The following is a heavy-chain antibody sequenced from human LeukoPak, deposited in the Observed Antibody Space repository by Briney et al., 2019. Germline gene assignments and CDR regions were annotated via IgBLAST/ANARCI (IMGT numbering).Heavy chain of an antibody. CDR3: AKLAAAGTAHYYFDY. Sequence: GASVKVSCKASGYTFTSYHMRWVRKAPGQGLEIMGIINPSGGSTTYAQKFQGRVTMTRDTSTSTVYMELSSLRSEDTAVYYCAKLAAAGTAHYYFDYWGQGTLVTVSS. CDR2: INPSGGST. CDR1: GYTFTSYH. J-gene: IGHJ4*02. D-gene: IGHD6-13*01. V-gene: IGHV1-46*01.